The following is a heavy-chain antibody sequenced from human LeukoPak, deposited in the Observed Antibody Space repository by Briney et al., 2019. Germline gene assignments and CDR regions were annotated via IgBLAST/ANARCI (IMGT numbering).Heavy chain of an antibody. CDR2: ISSSSSYI. D-gene: IGHD3-3*01. CDR3: ASGIWSGYYMSGTDY. J-gene: IGHJ4*02. CDR1: GFTFSSYS. Sequence: GGSLRLSCAASGFTFSSYSMNRVRQAPGKGLEWVSSISSSSSYIYYADSVKGRFTISRDNAKNSLYLQMNSLRAEDTAVYYCASGIWSGYYMSGTDYWGQGTLVTVSS. V-gene: IGHV3-21*01.